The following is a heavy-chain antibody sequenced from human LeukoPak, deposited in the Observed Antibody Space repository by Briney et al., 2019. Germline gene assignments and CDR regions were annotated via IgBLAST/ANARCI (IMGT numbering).Heavy chain of an antibody. V-gene: IGHV3-48*03. CDR3: AKDREKWLVGYYFDY. Sequence: SGGSLRLSCAASGFTFSSYEMTWVRQAPGKGLEWVSYISSSGGTIYYADSVKGRFTISRDNSKNTLYLQMNSLRAEDTAVYYCAKDREKWLVGYYFDYWGQGTLVTVSS. D-gene: IGHD6-19*01. CDR1: GFTFSSYE. J-gene: IGHJ4*02. CDR2: ISSSGGTI.